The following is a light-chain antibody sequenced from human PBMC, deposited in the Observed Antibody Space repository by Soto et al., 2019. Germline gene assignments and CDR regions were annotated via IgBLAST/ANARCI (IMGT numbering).Light chain of an antibody. Sequence: DIQMTQSPSSLSASVGDRVTITCQASQDISNYLNWYQQKPGKAPKLLIYDASNLETGDPSRFSGSGSSTDFTFTISSLQPEDIATYYCQQYDNLPPFGQGTRLEIK. CDR3: QQYDNLPP. CDR1: QDISNY. J-gene: IGKJ5*01. V-gene: IGKV1-33*01. CDR2: DAS.